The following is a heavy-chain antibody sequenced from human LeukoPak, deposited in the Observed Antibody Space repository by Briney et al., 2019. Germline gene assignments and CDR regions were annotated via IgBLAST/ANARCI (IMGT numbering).Heavy chain of an antibody. V-gene: IGHV3-23*01. D-gene: IGHD6-13*01. CDR3: AKAYSTSLYGDAFHI. Sequence: GGSLRLSCAGSGFTFTFYAMTWVRQAPGKGLEWVSGITGDASVTYDADSVKGRFNIYRDNSKNTLYLQLNSLRVEDTAVYYCAKAYSTSLYGDAFHIWSQGTMVTVSP. J-gene: IGHJ3*02. CDR2: ITGDASVT. CDR1: GFTFTFYA.